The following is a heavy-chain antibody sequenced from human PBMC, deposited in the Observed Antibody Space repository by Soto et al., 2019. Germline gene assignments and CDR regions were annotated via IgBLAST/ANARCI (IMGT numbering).Heavy chain of an antibody. CDR1: GFTFSSYA. CDR2: VSGTGGSA. D-gene: IGHD4-17*01. J-gene: IGHJ4*02. CDR3: ARGSAYSDYDLEY. V-gene: IGHV3-23*01. Sequence: PGGSLRLSCAASGFTFSSYAMPWVRQAPGKGLEWVSGVSGTGGSAYYADSVKGRFTISRDKSTNTLYLHMNSLRAEDTAAYYCARGSAYSDYDLEYWGQGTLVTVSS.